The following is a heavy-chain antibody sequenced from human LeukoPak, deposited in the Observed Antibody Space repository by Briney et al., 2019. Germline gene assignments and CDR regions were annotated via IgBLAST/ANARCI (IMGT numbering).Heavy chain of an antibody. J-gene: IGHJ4*02. CDR3: ARHVDDSSGYYYRTMYYFDY. CDR2: FNPGDSDI. D-gene: IGHD3-22*01. V-gene: IGHV5-51*01. CDR1: GYSFTSYR. Sequence: GESLKISCQGSGYSFTSYRIGWVRQMPGKGLEWMGIFNPGDSDIRYSPSSQGQVTISADKSSSTAHLQWSSLEASDTAMYYCARHVDDSSGYYYRTMYYFDYWGQGTLVTVSS.